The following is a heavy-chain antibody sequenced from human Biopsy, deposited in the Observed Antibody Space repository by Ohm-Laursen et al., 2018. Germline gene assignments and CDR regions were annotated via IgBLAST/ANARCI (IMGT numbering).Heavy chain of an antibody. D-gene: IGHD3-10*01. Sequence: GASVKVSCNASGGTLITYAISWVRQAPGQGLEWMGRIIPILHVPTYAQSFQGRVTISADKSTSTAYLDLSSLISEDTAVYYCARGGSGSGYYGMDVWGQGTTVTVSS. CDR1: GGTLITYA. CDR3: ARGGSGSGYYGMDV. CDR2: IIPILHVP. J-gene: IGHJ6*02. V-gene: IGHV1-69*04.